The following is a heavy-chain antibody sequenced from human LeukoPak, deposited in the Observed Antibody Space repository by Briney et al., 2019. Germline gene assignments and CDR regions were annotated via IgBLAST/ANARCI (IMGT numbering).Heavy chain of an antibody. CDR1: GFTFTSYY. D-gene: IGHD3-22*01. CDR2: INPSGGST. J-gene: IGHJ6*02. V-gene: IGHV1-46*01. CDR3: ARDPGYYDSSGYYYNGMDV. Sequence: GASVKVSCKASGFTFTSYYMHWVRQAPGQGLEWMGIINPSGGSTSYAQKFQGRVTMTRDTSTSTVYMELSSLRAEDTAVYYCARDPGYYDSSGYYYNGMDVWGQGTTVTVSS.